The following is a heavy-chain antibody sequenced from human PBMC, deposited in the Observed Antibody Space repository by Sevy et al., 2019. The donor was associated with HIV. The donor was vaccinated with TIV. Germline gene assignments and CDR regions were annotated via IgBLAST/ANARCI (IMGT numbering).Heavy chain of an antibody. CDR3: ARDRQGITVAGTAIDY. J-gene: IGHJ4*02. Sequence: GGSLRLSCTASGFTFSNYEINWVRQAPGKGLEWVSYITLSGSSTYYADSVKGRFTISRDNAKNSLYLQMNSLRAEDTAVYYCARDRQGITVAGTAIDYWGQGTLVTVSS. D-gene: IGHD6-19*01. V-gene: IGHV3-48*03. CDR2: ITLSGSST. CDR1: GFTFSNYE.